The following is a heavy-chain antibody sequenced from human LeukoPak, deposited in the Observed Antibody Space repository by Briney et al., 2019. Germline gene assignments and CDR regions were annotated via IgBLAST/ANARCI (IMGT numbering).Heavy chain of an antibody. D-gene: IGHD2-2*01. V-gene: IGHV3-23*01. J-gene: IGHJ6*02. CDR2: ISGSGGST. Sequence: GGSLRLSCTASGVTFSRYAVIWVRHAPGKGLEWVSDISGSGGSTYYADSVKGRFTISRDNSKNTLYLQMNSMRAEDTAVYYCAKDYCSSTSCYYYYYGMDVWGQGTTVTVSS. CDR3: AKDYCSSTSCYYYYYGMDV. CDR1: GVTFSRYA.